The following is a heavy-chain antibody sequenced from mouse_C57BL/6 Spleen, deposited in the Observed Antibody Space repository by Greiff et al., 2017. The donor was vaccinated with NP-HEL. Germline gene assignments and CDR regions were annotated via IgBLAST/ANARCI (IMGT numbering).Heavy chain of an antibody. D-gene: IGHD2-1*01. Sequence: QVQLQQSGPELVKPGASVTISCKASGYAFSSSWMNWVKQRPGKGLEWIGRIYPGDGATNYNGKFKGKATLTADKSSSTAYMQLSSLTSEDSAVYFCAIIYYGNFVYFDYWGQGTTLTVSS. CDR2: IYPGDGAT. J-gene: IGHJ2*01. V-gene: IGHV1-82*01. CDR3: AIIYYGNFVYFDY. CDR1: GYAFSSSW.